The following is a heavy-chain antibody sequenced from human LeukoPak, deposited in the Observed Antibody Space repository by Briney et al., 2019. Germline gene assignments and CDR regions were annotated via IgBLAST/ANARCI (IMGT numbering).Heavy chain of an antibody. CDR3: AGRGYSGYDYYYYMDV. Sequence: GESLKISCKGSGYRFTSYWIGWVRQMPGKGLEWMGIIYPGDSDTRYSPSFQGQVTISADKSISTAYLQWSSLKASDTAMYYCAGRGYSGYDYYYYMDVRGKGTTVTVSS. D-gene: IGHD5-12*01. J-gene: IGHJ6*03. CDR2: IYPGDSDT. V-gene: IGHV5-51*01. CDR1: GYRFTSYW.